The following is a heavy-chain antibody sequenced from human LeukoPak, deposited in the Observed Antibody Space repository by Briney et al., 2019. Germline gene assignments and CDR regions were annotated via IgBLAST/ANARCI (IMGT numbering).Heavy chain of an antibody. D-gene: IGHD6-13*01. CDR2: IKQDGSEQ. CDR1: GFIFSGYW. J-gene: IGHJ4*02. CDR3: ARDGFVGAADY. Sequence: PGGSLRLSCAASGFIFSGYWTNWVRQAPGKGLERVANIKQDGSEQHYVDSVRGRFTISRDNAKNSLYLQMNSLRVEDTAVYYCARDGFVGAADYWGQGTLVTVSS. V-gene: IGHV3-7*01.